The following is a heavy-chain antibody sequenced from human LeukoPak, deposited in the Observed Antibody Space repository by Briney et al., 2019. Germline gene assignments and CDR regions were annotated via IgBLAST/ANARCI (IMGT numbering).Heavy chain of an antibody. D-gene: IGHD3-10*01. CDR2: ISSSSNII. CDR3: ARDFAREFTIDY. V-gene: IGHV3-48*01. J-gene: IGHJ4*02. CDR1: GFTFSNYN. Sequence: GGSLRLSCAASGFTFSNYNMNWVRQPPGKXLXXXXYISSSSNIIYYADSVKGRFTISRDNAKNSLFLQMNSLRAEDTAVYYCARDFAREFTIDYWGQGTLVTVSS.